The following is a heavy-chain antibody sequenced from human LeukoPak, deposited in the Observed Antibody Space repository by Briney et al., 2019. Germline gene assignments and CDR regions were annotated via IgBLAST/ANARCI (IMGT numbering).Heavy chain of an antibody. CDR1: GGSITSRSNY. Sequence: SETLSLTCTVSGGSITSRSNYWGWIRQPPGKGLEWIGSINYSGSTYYNPSLKGRVTISVDTSKNQFSLKLISVTAADTAVYYCARAAWIAWGPNWFDPWGQGTLVTVSS. J-gene: IGHJ5*02. CDR3: ARAAWIAWGPNWFDP. D-gene: IGHD3-16*01. CDR2: INYSGST. V-gene: IGHV4-39*07.